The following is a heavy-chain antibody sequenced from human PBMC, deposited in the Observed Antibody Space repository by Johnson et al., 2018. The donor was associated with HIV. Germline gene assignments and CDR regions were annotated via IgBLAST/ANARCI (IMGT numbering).Heavy chain of an antibody. CDR3: AKVSGYYDSLSAGWAFDI. D-gene: IGHD3-22*01. Sequence: VQLVESGGGLVQTGGSLRLTCAASGLTFSTSWMNWVRQAPGKGLEWVGRIKRNTDGGTTDYAAPVKGRFSISSDDSKNTVYLQMNSLKTEDTAVYFCAKVSGYYDSLSAGWAFDIWGQGTMVTVSS. V-gene: IGHV3-15*01. CDR1: GLTFSTSW. CDR2: IKRNTDGGTT. J-gene: IGHJ3*02.